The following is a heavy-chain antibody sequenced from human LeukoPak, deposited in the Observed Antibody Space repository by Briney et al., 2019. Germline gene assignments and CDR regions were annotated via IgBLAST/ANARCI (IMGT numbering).Heavy chain of an antibody. J-gene: IGHJ4*02. CDR2: INHSGST. V-gene: IGHV4-34*01. Sequence: SETLSLTCAVYGGSFSDYYWSWIRQPPGKGLEWIGEINHSGSTNYNPSLKSRVTISVDTSNNQFSLRLTSVTAADSAVYYCARVPGSLVYWGQGTLVTVSS. CDR3: ARVPGSLVY. D-gene: IGHD2-8*02. CDR1: GGSFSDYY.